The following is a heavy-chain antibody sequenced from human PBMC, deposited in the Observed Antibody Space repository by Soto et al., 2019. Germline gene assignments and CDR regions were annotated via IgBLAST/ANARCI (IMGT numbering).Heavy chain of an antibody. J-gene: IGHJ4*02. CDR3: AKGGASAGIFGS. D-gene: IGHD6-13*01. CDR1: GFTFSTYA. V-gene: IGHV3-23*01. Sequence: GGSLRLSCAASGFTFSTYAMSWVRQAPGKGLEWVSSVSGSGGTTHYSDSVKGRLTLSRDQSKNTVYLQMNSLRAEDTAVYSCAKGGASAGIFGSWGQGTLVTVSS. CDR2: VSGSGGTT.